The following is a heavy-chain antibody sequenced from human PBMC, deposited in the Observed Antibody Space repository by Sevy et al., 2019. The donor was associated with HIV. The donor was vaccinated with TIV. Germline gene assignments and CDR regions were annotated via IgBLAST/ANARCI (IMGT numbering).Heavy chain of an antibody. V-gene: IGHV3-30*18. D-gene: IGHD2-21*02. J-gene: IGHJ4*02. CDR2: ISYDGTKK. CDR1: GFSFSTYG. Sequence: GGSRRLSCSASGFSFSTYGMHWVRQAPGKGLEWAAAISYDGTKKYYEDSVKGRFTISRDNSKNTLYLEINGLRPEDTAIYYCAKDWGGASDWYFYFDHWGQGALVTVSS. CDR3: AKDWGGASDWYFYFDH.